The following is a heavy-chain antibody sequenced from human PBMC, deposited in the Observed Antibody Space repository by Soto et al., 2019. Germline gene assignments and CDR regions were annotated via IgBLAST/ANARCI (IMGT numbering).Heavy chain of an antibody. CDR2: IYYSGST. D-gene: IGHD1-26*01. J-gene: IGHJ6*02. V-gene: IGHV4-59*01. CDR3: ATEGGAKTDYYYGMDV. CDR1: GGSISSYY. Sequence: SETLSLTCTVSGGSISSYYWSWIRQPPGKGLEWIGYIYYSGSTNYNPSLKSRVTISVDTSKNQFSLKLSSVTAADTAVYYCATEGGAKTDYYYGMDVWGQGTTVTVSS.